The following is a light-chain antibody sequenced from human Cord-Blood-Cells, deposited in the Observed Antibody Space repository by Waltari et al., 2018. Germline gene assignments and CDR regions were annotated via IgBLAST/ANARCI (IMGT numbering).Light chain of an antibody. V-gene: IGKV3-15*01. J-gene: IGKJ1*01. CDR2: GAS. Sequence: EIVMTQSPATPSVSPGERATLSCRASQCVSSNLAWYQQKPGQAPRLLIYGASTRATCIPARFSGSGSGTEFTLTISSLQSEDFAVYYCQQYNNWPPWTFGQGTKVEIK. CDR1: QCVSSN. CDR3: QQYNNWPPWT.